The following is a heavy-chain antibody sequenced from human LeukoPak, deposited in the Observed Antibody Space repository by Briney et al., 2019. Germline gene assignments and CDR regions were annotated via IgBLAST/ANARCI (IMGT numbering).Heavy chain of an antibody. CDR2: INHSGST. CDR1: GGSISSYY. D-gene: IGHD2-2*01. J-gene: IGHJ6*02. Sequence: PSETLSLTCTVSGGSISSYYWSWIRQPPGKGLEWIGEINHSGSTNYNPSLKSRVTISVDTSKNQFSLKLSSVTAADTAVYYCARGPQLLWNYYYYGMDVWGQGTTVTVSS. V-gene: IGHV4-34*01. CDR3: ARGPQLLWNYYYYGMDV.